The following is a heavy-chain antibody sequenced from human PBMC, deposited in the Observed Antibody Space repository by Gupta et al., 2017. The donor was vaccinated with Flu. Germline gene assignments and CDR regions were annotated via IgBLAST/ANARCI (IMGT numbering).Heavy chain of an antibody. CDR1: GFTFSNYW. CDR2: IQSDGSSA. D-gene: IGHD3-3*01. Sequence: EVQLVESGGGLVQPGGSLRLSCAASGFTFSNYWMHWVRQAPGKGLEWVSRIQSDGSSATYADSVKGRFTISRYNDKNTLYLQLKSLRAEDTAVYYCAAEGARRGYYYAIDIWGQGTMVTVSS. CDR3: AAEGARRGYYYAIDI. J-gene: IGHJ3*02. V-gene: IGHV3-74*01.